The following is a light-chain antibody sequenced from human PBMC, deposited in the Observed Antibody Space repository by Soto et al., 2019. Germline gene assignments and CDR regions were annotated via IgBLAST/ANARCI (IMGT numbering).Light chain of an antibody. Sequence: DIVMTQSPDSLAVSLGERATINCKSSQSVLYSSNNKNYLAWYHQKPGQSPRLLLYWASTRESGVPDRFSGSRSGTDFTLTISSLQAEDVAVYYCQQYYNPPYTFGQGTKLQIK. CDR2: WAS. V-gene: IGKV4-1*01. J-gene: IGKJ2*01. CDR1: QSVLYSSNNKNY. CDR3: QQYYNPPYT.